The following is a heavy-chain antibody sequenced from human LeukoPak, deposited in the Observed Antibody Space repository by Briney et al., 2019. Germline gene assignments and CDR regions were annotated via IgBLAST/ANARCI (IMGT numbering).Heavy chain of an antibody. D-gene: IGHD6-13*01. J-gene: IGHJ3*02. V-gene: IGHV4-4*07. CDR2: IYTSGST. Sequence: SETLSLTCTVSGGSISSYYWSWIRQPAGKGLEWIGRIYTSGSTNYNPSLKSRVTMSVDTSKNQFSLKPSSVTAADTAVYYCATWIAAAGYYAFDIWGQGTMVTVSS. CDR1: GGSISSYY. CDR3: ATWIAAAGYYAFDI.